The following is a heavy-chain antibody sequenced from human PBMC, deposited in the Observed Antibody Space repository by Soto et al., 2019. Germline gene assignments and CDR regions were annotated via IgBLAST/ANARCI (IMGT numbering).Heavy chain of an antibody. J-gene: IGHJ4*02. Sequence: LSLTCTVSGGSISGSPYHWGWIRQPPGKGLQWIGSIGDDGRDYYNPSLTGRATLFVDTSKNHFSLNLNSVTAADTAVYYCAIIPPIEVAGPDYWGQGTLVTVSS. CDR3: AIIPPIEVAGPDY. D-gene: IGHD6-19*01. CDR1: GGSISGSPYH. V-gene: IGHV4-39*02. CDR2: IGDDGRD.